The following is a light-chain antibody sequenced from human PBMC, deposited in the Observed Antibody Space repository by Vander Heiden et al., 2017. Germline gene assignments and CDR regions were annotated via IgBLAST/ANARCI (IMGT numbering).Light chain of an antibody. Sequence: EIVLAQSPGTLPFSPGERATLPCPSSQSVSSSYLAWYQQKPGQAPRLLIYRTSSRATGIPDRISGSGSGTDFTLTISRLEPEDFAVFYCQQYDSSPFTFGQGTKVEIK. CDR1: QSVSSSY. J-gene: IGKJ2*01. CDR3: QQYDSSPFT. V-gene: IGKV3-20*01. CDR2: RTS.